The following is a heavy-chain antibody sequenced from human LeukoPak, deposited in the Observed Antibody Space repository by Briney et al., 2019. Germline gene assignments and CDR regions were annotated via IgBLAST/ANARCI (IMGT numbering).Heavy chain of an antibody. D-gene: IGHD2-2*02. V-gene: IGHV4-59*01. Sequence: SETLSLTCTVSGGPISSYYWSWIRQPPGKGLEWIGYIYYSGSTNYNPSLKSRVTISVDTSKNQFSLKLSSVTAADTAVYYCARGYCSSTSCYRQVGYWGQGTLVTVSS. CDR3: ARGYCSSTSCYRQVGY. CDR2: IYYSGST. J-gene: IGHJ4*02. CDR1: GGPISSYY.